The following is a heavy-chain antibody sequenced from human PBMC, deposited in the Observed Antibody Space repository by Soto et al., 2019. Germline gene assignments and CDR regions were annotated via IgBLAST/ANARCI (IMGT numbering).Heavy chain of an antibody. CDR3: ARETANYYDSSGYPTFDY. D-gene: IGHD3-22*01. V-gene: IGHV1-2*04. CDR1: GYTFTGYY. Sequence: QVQLVQSGAEVKKPGASVKVSCKASGYTFTGYYMHWVRQAPGQGLEWMGWINPNSGGTNYAQKFQGWVTMTRDTSSSIAYMELTRLRSDDTAVYYCARETANYYDSSGYPTFDYWGQGTLVTVSS. CDR2: INPNSGGT. J-gene: IGHJ4*02.